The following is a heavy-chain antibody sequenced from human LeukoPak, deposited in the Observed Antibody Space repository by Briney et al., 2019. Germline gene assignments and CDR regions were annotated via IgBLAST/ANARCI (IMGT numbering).Heavy chain of an antibody. CDR2: IKYDGSEK. V-gene: IGHV3-7*01. J-gene: IGHJ4*02. CDR3: ARDIEAAGLFLDY. D-gene: IGHD6-13*01. Sequence: GESLRLSCAASGFTFSSYWMTWVRQAPGKGLEWVANIKYDGSEKDYMDSVKGRFTISRDNAKNSLYLQMNSLRAEDTAVYYCARDIEAAGLFLDYWGQGTLVTVSS. CDR1: GFTFSSYW.